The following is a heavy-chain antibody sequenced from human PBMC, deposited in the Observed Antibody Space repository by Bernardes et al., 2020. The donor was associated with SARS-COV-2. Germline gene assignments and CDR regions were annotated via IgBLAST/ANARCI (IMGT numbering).Heavy chain of an antibody. Sequence: GGSLRLSCSASGFTVNSNYMNWVRQAPGKALEWVSLIHSTSSTSYADSVKGRFTISRDNFNNTLYLQMNSLRPEDTGVYFCARGRDTIFGVLLPSAGFDTWGQGALVTVST. CDR1: GFTVNSNY. CDR3: ARGRDTIFGVLLPSAGFDT. CDR2: IHSTSST. J-gene: IGHJ5*02. D-gene: IGHD3-3*01. V-gene: IGHV3-66*03.